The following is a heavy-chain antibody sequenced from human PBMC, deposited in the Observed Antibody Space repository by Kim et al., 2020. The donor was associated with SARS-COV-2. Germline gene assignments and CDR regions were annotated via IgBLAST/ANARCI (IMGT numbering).Heavy chain of an antibody. J-gene: IGHJ4*02. CDR3: AKVIAVGQHHFDY. CDR2: ISYDAGAA. V-gene: IGHV3-30*18. Sequence: GGSLRLSCAASGFTLSTYDFHWVRQAPGKGLVWVSIISYDAGAAFYADSVKGRFAISRDNSRNTVFLQMNSLRGEDTAVYYCAKVIAVGQHHFDYCGPGTLVIVSS. D-gene: IGHD3-22*01. CDR1: GFTLSTYD.